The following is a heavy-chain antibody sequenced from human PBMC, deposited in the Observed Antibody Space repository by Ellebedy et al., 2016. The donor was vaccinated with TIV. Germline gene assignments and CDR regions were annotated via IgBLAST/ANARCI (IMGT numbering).Heavy chain of an antibody. CDR1: GYSFPDYW. CDR2: IYPGDSDT. Sequence: GGSLRLSCTGSGYSFPDYWIVWVRPMPGKGLECMGIIYPGDSDTRYSPSVQGQVTISADKSIRTAYLQWSSLKASDTAMYYCARRPGGGDGGREGWGQGTTVTVSS. D-gene: IGHD5-24*01. J-gene: IGHJ6*02. V-gene: IGHV5-51*01. CDR3: ARRPGGGDGGREG.